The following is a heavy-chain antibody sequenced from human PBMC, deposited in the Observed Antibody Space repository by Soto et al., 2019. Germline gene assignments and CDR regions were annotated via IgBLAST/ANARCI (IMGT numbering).Heavy chain of an antibody. J-gene: IGHJ4*02. CDR1: GGPISIYY. D-gene: IGHD6-13*01. CDR2: IYTSGST. V-gene: IGHV4-4*07. Sequence: PSETLPLTCTVSGGPISIYYWSLIRQPAGKGLEWIGRIYTSGSTNYNPSLKSRVTMSVATSKNQFSLKLSSVTDADTAVYYCARDSGRAADDSWGQGKWGAVSS. CDR3: ARDSGRAADDS.